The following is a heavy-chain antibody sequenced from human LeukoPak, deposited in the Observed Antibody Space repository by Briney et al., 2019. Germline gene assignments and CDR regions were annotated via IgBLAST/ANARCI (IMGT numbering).Heavy chain of an antibody. CDR3: ARDLGTETAAAGTGFDY. D-gene: IGHD6-13*01. CDR2: INPSGGST. Sequence: ASVKVSCKASGYTFTSYYMHWVRQAPGQGLEWMGIINPSGGSTSYAQKFQGRVTMTRDTSTSTVYMELSSLRSEDMAVYYCARDLGTETAAAGTGFDYWGQGTLVTVSS. CDR1: GYTFTSYY. V-gene: IGHV1-46*01. J-gene: IGHJ4*02.